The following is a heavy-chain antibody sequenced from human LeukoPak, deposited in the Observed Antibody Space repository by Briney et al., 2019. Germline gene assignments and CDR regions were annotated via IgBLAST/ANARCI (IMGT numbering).Heavy chain of an antibody. CDR1: GGSISSGGYS. V-gene: IGHV4-30-2*02. D-gene: IGHD5-18*01. CDR2: IYHSGST. CDR3: ASGPGYSYGQVDY. Sequence: SETLSLTCAVSGGSISSGGYSWSWIRQPPGKGLEWIGYIYHSGSTYYNPSLKSRVTISVDRSKNQFSPKLSSVTAADTAVYYCASGPGYSYGQVDYWGQGTLVTVSS. J-gene: IGHJ4*02.